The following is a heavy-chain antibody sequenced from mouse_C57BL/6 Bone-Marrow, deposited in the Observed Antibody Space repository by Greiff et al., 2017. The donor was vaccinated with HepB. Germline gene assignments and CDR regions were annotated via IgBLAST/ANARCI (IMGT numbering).Heavy chain of an antibody. CDR3: AREGIYYDYDRVFV. CDR1: GYTFTSYW. J-gene: IGHJ1*03. D-gene: IGHD2-4*01. CDR2: IHPNSGST. Sequence: QVQLQQPGAELVKPGASVKLSCKASGYTFTSYWMHWVKQRPGQGLEWIGMIHPNSGSTNYNEKFKSKATLTVDKSSSTAYMKLSSLTSEDSAVYYCAREGIYYDYDRVFVWGTGTTVTVSS. V-gene: IGHV1-64*01.